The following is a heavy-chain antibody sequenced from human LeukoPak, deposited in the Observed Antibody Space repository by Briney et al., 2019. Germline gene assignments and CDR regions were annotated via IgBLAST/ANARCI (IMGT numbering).Heavy chain of an antibody. CDR2: ISGRSFSI. Sequence: PGGSLRLSCAASGFAFNESYMTWIRQAPGEGLEWVGYISGRSFSIYYADSVQGRFTISRDNPTNSLFLHMSSLRADDTAVYFCARGKRRFDSWGQGTLVTASS. CDR1: GFAFNESY. V-gene: IGHV3-11*01. J-gene: IGHJ5*01. CDR3: ARGKRRFDS.